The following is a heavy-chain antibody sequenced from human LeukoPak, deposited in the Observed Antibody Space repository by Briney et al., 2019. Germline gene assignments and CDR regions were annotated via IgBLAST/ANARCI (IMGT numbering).Heavy chain of an antibody. Sequence: GGSLRLSCAASGFTFSSYAMSWVRQAPGKGLEWVAVISYDGSNKYFADSVKGRFTISRDSSKNTLYVQMNSLRAEDTAVYYCARAPRHCSTTSCYIDYWGQGTLVTVSS. CDR3: ARAPRHCSTTSCYIDY. V-gene: IGHV3-30-3*01. J-gene: IGHJ4*02. CDR2: ISYDGSNK. D-gene: IGHD2-2*02. CDR1: GFTFSSYA.